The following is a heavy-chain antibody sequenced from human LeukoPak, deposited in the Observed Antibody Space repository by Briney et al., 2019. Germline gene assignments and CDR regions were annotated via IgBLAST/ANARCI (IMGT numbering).Heavy chain of an antibody. CDR3: ARVFRITMTTGMDV. Sequence: GGSLRLSCVASGFTFSNYVMHWVRQAPGKGLEWVALISYDGSNENYADSVKGRFTISRDNSKNTLYLQMNSLRAEDTAVYYCARVFRITMTTGMDVWGQGTTVTVSS. CDR1: GFTFSNYV. J-gene: IGHJ6*02. D-gene: IGHD3-22*01. CDR2: ISYDGSNE. V-gene: IGHV3-30-3*01.